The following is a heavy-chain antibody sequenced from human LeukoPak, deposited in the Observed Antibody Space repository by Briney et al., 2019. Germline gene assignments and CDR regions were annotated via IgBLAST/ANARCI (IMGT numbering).Heavy chain of an antibody. CDR3: VRDKVSGPTLLDH. Sequence: GGSLRLSCAASGFTFSSYGMHWVRQAPGKGLEWVANINEDGSVKYYADSVKGRFTISRDNARNSVFLQMNSLRAEDTAVYHCVRDKVSGPTLLDHWGQGTLVTVSS. J-gene: IGHJ4*02. CDR1: GFTFSSYG. D-gene: IGHD5/OR15-5a*01. V-gene: IGHV3-7*01. CDR2: INEDGSVK.